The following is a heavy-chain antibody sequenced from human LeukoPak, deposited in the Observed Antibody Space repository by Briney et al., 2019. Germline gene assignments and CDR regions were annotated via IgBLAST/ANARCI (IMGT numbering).Heavy chain of an antibody. D-gene: IGHD6-19*01. V-gene: IGHV3-15*01. CDR3: ATYSSGWY. CDR1: GLTVGSNY. Sequence: GGSLRLSCAPSGLTVGSNYMSWVRQAPGKGREWVGRIKSKTDGGTTDYAAPVKGRFTISRDDSKNTLYLQMNSLKTEDTAVYYCATYSSGWYWGQGTLVTVSS. CDR2: IKSKTDGGTT. J-gene: IGHJ4*02.